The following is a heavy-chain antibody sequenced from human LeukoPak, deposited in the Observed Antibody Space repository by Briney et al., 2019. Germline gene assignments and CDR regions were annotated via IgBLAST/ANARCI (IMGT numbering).Heavy chain of an antibody. J-gene: IGHJ4*03. CDR1: GYTLTSYY. V-gene: IGHV1-69*13. Sequence: SVKVSCKASGYTLTSYYMHWVRQAPGQGLEWMGGIIPIFGTANYAQKFQGRVTITADESTGTAYMELSSLRSEDTAVYYCARSMATIPHFDYWGQGTTVTVSS. D-gene: IGHD5-24*01. CDR3: ARSMATIPHFDY. CDR2: IIPIFGTA.